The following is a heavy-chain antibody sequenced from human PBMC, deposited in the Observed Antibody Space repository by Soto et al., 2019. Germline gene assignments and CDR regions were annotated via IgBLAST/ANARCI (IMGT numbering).Heavy chain of an antibody. D-gene: IGHD5-18*01. CDR2: IRSKANSYAT. V-gene: IGHV3-73*01. CDR1: GFTFSGSA. J-gene: IGHJ6*02. Sequence: GGSLRLSCAASGFTFSGSAMHWVRQASGKGLEWVGRIRSKANSYATAYAASVKGRFTISRDDSKNTAYLQMNSLKTEDTAVYYCTRHGESTAMVTSYGMDGWGQGTTVTVSS. CDR3: TRHGESTAMVTSYGMDG.